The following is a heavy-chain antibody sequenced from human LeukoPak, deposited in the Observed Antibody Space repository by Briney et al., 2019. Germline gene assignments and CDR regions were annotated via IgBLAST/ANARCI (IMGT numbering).Heavy chain of an antibody. CDR2: INHSGST. CDR1: GGSFSGYY. Sequence: PSETLSLTCAVYGGSFSGYYWSWIRQPPGKGLEWIGGINHSGSTNYNPSLKSRVTISVDTSKNQFSLKLSSVTAADTAVYYCARDPNAISNWFDPWGQGTLVTVSS. V-gene: IGHV4-34*01. CDR3: ARDPNAISNWFDP. D-gene: IGHD3-3*02. J-gene: IGHJ5*02.